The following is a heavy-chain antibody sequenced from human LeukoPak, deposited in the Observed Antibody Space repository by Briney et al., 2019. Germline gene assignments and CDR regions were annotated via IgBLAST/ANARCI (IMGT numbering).Heavy chain of an antibody. CDR1: GYTFTSYY. Sequence: ASVKVSCKASGYTFTSYYMHWVRQAPGQGLEWMGKINPYGGNTDYAQKFQGRVTMTRDMSASTVYMELSSLRFEDTAVYYCARGHGSGYTNWFDPWGQGTLVTVSS. J-gene: IGHJ5*02. D-gene: IGHD3-10*01. CDR3: ARGHGSGYTNWFDP. CDR2: INPYGGNT. V-gene: IGHV1-46*01.